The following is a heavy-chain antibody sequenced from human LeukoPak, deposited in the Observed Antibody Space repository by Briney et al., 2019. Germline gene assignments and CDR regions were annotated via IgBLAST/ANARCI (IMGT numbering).Heavy chain of an antibody. CDR3: ARVQLSGSYHAAFDY. V-gene: IGHV1-2*02. Sequence: GASVKDSCKASGYTFTGYYMHWVRQAPGQGLEWMGWINPNSGGTNYAQKFQGRVTMTRDTSISTAYMKLSRLRSDDTAVYYCARVQLSGSYHAAFDYWGQGTLVTVSS. D-gene: IGHD1-26*01. CDR2: INPNSGGT. CDR1: GYTFTGYY. J-gene: IGHJ4*02.